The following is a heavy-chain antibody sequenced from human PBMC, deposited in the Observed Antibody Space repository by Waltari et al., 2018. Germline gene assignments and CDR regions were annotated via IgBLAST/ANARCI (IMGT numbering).Heavy chain of an antibody. CDR3: ARDGQQAGGDAFDI. Sequence: QVQLQESGPGLVKPSETLSLTCTVSGGSISSYYWSWIRQPPGKGLEWIGYIYYSGSTNYNPALKSRVTISVDTSKNQFSLKLSSVTAADTAVYYCARDGQQAGGDAFDIWGQGTMVTVST. J-gene: IGHJ3*02. CDR2: IYYSGST. V-gene: IGHV4-59*01. CDR1: GGSISSYY. D-gene: IGHD6-13*01.